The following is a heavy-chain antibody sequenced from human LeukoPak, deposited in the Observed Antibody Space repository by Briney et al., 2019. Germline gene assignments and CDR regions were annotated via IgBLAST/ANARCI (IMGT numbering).Heavy chain of an antibody. CDR2: IYYSGST. J-gene: IGHJ3*02. CDR1: GGSISSSNW. CDR3: ARLYIAAAYDAFDI. D-gene: IGHD6-13*01. V-gene: IGHV4-4*02. Sequence: SGTLSLTCAVSGGSISSSNWWSWVRQPPGKGLEWIGYIYYSGSTNYNPSLKSRVTISVDTSKNQFSLKLSSVTAADTAVYYCARLYIAAAYDAFDIWGQGTMVTVSS.